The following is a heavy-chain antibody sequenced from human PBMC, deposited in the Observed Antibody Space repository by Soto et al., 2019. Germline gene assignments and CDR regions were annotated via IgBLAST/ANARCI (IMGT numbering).Heavy chain of an antibody. CDR2: IKEDGSEK. CDR1: GFTLSSYW. Sequence: GGSLRLSCAASGFTLSSYWMSWVRQAPGKGLEWVANIKEDGSEKNYVDSVKGRFTISRDNAKNSLYLQMNGLRAEDTAVYYCVRKGTGIHCSGGSCYRYFDYWGQGTVVTVSS. CDR3: VRKGTGIHCSGGSCYRYFDY. J-gene: IGHJ4*02. V-gene: IGHV3-7*04. D-gene: IGHD2-15*01.